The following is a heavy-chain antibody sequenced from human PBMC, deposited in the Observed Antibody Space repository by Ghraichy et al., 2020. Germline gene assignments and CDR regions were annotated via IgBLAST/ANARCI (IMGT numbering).Heavy chain of an antibody. CDR3: ARGHTYSGSRDY. D-gene: IGHD5-12*01. Sequence: SETLSLTCAVSGGSISGYYWNWIRQPPGKGLEWIGFISDSGSAYYKSSLKSRVTISLDTSSKSFSLKMKSVTAADTAVYYCARGHTYSGSRDYWGQGTLV. J-gene: IGHJ4*02. CDR2: ISDSGSA. CDR1: GGSISGYY. V-gene: IGHV4-59*01.